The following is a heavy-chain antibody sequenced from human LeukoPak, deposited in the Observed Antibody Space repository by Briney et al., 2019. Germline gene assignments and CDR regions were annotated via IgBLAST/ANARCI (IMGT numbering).Heavy chain of an antibody. Sequence: SETLSLTCTLSGGSLSTSFWSWIRQPPGKGLEWIGFISYSGSTNYNPSLKSRVTISVDKSKNQFSLKLSSVTAADTAVYYCARDTTVTTGSGAFDIWGQGTMVTVSS. D-gene: IGHD4-17*01. CDR2: ISYSGST. V-gene: IGHV4-59*12. J-gene: IGHJ3*02. CDR3: ARDTTVTTGSGAFDI. CDR1: GGSLSTSF.